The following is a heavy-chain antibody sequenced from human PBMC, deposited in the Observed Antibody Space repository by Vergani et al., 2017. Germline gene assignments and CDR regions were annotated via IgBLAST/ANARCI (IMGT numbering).Heavy chain of an antibody. D-gene: IGHD1-1*01. CDR2: ISYDGTQK. CDR3: ATKSCGTPGCQVGYFRE. CDR1: GFTSSYYG. V-gene: IGHV3-30*03. J-gene: IGHJ1*01. Sequence: QVHLVESGGGVVQPGRPLRLSCVVSGFTSSYYGMHWLRQSPGKGLEWVAVISYDGTQKYYADSVKGRFTISRDNSKSTLYLQMNSLRTEDTAVYYCATKSCGTPGCQVGYFREWGQGTLVTVSS.